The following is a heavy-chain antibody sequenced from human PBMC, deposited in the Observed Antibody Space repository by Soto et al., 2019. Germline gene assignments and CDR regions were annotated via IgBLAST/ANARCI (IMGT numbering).Heavy chain of an antibody. J-gene: IGHJ6*02. Sequence: QVQLVQSGAEVKKPGASVKVSCKASGYTFTSYGISWVRQAPGQGLERMGWISAYNGNTNYAQKLQGRVTMTTDTSTSTAYMGLRSLRSGDTAVYYCARGKYNWNKEYYGMDVWGQGTTVTVSS. D-gene: IGHD1-20*01. CDR2: ISAYNGNT. CDR1: GYTFTSYG. V-gene: IGHV1-18*01. CDR3: ARGKYNWNKEYYGMDV.